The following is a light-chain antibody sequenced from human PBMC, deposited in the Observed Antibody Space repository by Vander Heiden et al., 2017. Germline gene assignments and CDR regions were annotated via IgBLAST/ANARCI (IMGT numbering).Light chain of an antibody. V-gene: IGKV1-5*03. CDR2: KTS. J-gene: IGKJ4*01. CDR1: QNISTL. Sequence: DIQVTQSPSTLSASVGDRVTVTCRDSQNISTLVAWYHQRPGKAPKLLIYKTSTLESGAPSRFSGSGAGTEFTLTINSLQPDDVGTYYWQQYNGYPLSFGSGTKLEI. CDR3: QQYNGYPLS.